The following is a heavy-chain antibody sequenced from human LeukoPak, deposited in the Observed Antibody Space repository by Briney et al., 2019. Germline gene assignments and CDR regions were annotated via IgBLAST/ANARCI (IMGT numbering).Heavy chain of an antibody. CDR2: IYYSGST. J-gene: IGHJ3*02. CDR1: GGSISSDY. CDR3: ARVRAAGSFDI. V-gene: IGHV4-59*01. Sequence: KPSETLSLTCTVSGGSISSDYWSWIRQPPGKGLEWIGYIYYSGSTNYNPSLKSRVSISIDTSKNQFSLKLRSVTAADTAVYFCARVRAAGSFDIWGQGTMVTVSS.